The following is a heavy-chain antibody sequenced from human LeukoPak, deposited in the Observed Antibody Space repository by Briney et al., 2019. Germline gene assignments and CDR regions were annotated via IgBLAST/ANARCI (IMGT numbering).Heavy chain of an antibody. Sequence: SVKLSCKASGGTFSSYGISWVRQAPGQGLGWMGGIFTMFGTAIYTKKFQGRVKITAAESTSTAYMERSSMRSEETAVYYCARGTINFGVVTGRFDPWGQGTLVTVSS. V-gene: IGHV1-69*01. CDR3: ARGTINFGVVTGRFDP. J-gene: IGHJ5*02. D-gene: IGHD3-3*01. CDR1: GGTFSSYG. CDR2: IFTMFGTA.